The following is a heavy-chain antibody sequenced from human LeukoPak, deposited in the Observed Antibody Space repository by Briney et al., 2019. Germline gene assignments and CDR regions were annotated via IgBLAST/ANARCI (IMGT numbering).Heavy chain of an antibody. CDR3: AKEMGSSGWYYFDY. CDR1: GFTFDDYA. V-gene: IGHV3-9*03. J-gene: IGHJ4*02. Sequence: PGRSLRLSCAASGFTFDDYAMHWVRQAPGKGLKWVSGISWNSGSIGYADSVKGRFTISRDNAKNSLYLQMNSLRAEDMALYYCAKEMGSSGWYYFDYWGQGTLGTVSS. D-gene: IGHD6-19*01. CDR2: ISWNSGSI.